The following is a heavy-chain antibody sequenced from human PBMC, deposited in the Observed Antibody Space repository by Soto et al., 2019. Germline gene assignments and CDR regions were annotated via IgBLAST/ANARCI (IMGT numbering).Heavy chain of an antibody. CDR2: ISYDGSNK. CDR1: GFTFSSYG. V-gene: IGHV3-30*18. D-gene: IGHD2-2*01. J-gene: IGHJ4*02. CDR3: AKSLVRYQLREAAAVMGY. Sequence: PGGSLRLSCAASGFTFSSYGMHWVRQAPGKGLEWVAVISYDGSNKYYADSVKGRFTISRDNSKNTLYLQMNSLRAEDTAVYYCAKSLVRYQLREAAAVMGYWGQGTLVTVSS.